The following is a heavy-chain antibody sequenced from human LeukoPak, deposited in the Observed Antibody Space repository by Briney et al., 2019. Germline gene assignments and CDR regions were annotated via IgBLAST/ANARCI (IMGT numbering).Heavy chain of an antibody. D-gene: IGHD5-18*01. J-gene: IGHJ5*02. V-gene: IGHV3-66*01. Sequence: GGSLRLSCAASGFIVSSNYMSWVRQAPGKGLEWVSVIYSGGSTYYADSVKGRFTISRDNSKNTLYLQMNSLRAEDTAVYYCAKAGYGTDNWFDPWGQGTLVTVSS. CDR3: AKAGYGTDNWFDP. CDR1: GFIVSSNY. CDR2: IYSGGST.